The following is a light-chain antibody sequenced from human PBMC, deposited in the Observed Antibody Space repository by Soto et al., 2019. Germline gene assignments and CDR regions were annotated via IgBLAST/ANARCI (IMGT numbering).Light chain of an antibody. V-gene: IGKV2-30*01. CDR3: MQGTHWPYT. CDR1: HSLVNSDGNTF. CDR2: RVS. J-gene: IGKJ2*01. Sequence: DVVLTQSPLSLPVTLGQPASISCRSSHSLVNSDGNTFLNWFPQRPGQSPRRLIYRVSNRDSGGPDRFSGSGTGTEFTLRISRVEAEDFAVYYCMQGTHWPYTVGQGTKLYIK.